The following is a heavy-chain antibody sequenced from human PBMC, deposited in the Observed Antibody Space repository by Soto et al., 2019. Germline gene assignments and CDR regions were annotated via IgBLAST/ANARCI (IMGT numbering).Heavy chain of an antibody. CDR2: INHSGST. Sequence: SETLSLTCAVYGGSFSGYYWSWIRQPPGKGLEWIREINHSGSTNYNPSLKSRVTISVDTSKNQFSLKLSSVTAADTAVYYCARGSLLVGATRYFDYWGQGTLVTVSS. D-gene: IGHD1-26*01. V-gene: IGHV4-34*01. J-gene: IGHJ4*02. CDR1: GGSFSGYY. CDR3: ARGSLLVGATRYFDY.